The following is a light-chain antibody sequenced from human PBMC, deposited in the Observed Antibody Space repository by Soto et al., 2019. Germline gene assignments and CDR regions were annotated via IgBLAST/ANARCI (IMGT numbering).Light chain of an antibody. CDR3: QQRHAWPIT. CDR1: QSFRGL. CDR2: DAY. Sequence: EVVLTQSPVTLSLSPGEIATLSCRASQSFRGLLAWYQQKPGQAPRLLIYDAYNRATGIPPRFSGSGSGTDFTLTISSLEPEDSAVYYCQQRHAWPITFGQGTRL. J-gene: IGKJ5*01. V-gene: IGKV3-11*01.